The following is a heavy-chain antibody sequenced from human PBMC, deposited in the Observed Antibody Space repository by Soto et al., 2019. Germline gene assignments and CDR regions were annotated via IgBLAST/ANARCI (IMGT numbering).Heavy chain of an antibody. J-gene: IGHJ6*02. V-gene: IGHV3-15*07. D-gene: IGHD3-3*01. Sequence: PGGSLRLSCAASGFTFSNAWMNWVRQAPGKGLEWVGRIKSKTDGGTTDYAAPVKGRFTISRDDSKNTLYLQMNSLKTEDTATYYCARMVIHLSAHGYYYGMDVWGQGTTVTVSS. CDR2: IKSKTDGGTT. CDR1: GFTFSNAW. CDR3: ARMVIHLSAHGYYYGMDV.